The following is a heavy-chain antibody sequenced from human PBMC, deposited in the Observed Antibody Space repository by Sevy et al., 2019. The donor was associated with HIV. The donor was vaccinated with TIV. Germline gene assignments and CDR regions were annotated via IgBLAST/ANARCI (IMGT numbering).Heavy chain of an antibody. CDR1: GYTLSSYG. CDR2: INTYNGNT. Sequence: ASVKVSCKASGYTLSSYGISWVRQAPGQGLEWMGWINTYNGNTKYAQKLQGRITMTTDTATSTAYMEVRSLSSDDTAVYYCARDKSVQVLFEVVRYNYGVDVWGQGTTVTVSS. V-gene: IGHV1-18*01. CDR3: ARDKSVQVLFEVVRYNYGVDV. J-gene: IGHJ6*02. D-gene: IGHD3-3*01.